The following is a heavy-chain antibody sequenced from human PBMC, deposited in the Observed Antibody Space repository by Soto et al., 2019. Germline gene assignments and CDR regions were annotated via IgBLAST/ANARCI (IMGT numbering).Heavy chain of an antibody. J-gene: IGHJ4*02. D-gene: IGHD3-3*01. CDR2: ISTSGHV. Sequence: SETLSLTCSVAGGSLSKYYGSWIRQPAGKGLEWIGRISTSGHVVSKVSLRMRLTMSVDMSNNHFSLKLTSVTAADTAVYYCARDNNDFWSLYPLAFDYWGQGALVPVSS. V-gene: IGHV4-4*07. CDR1: GGSLSKYY. CDR3: ARDNNDFWSLYPLAFDY.